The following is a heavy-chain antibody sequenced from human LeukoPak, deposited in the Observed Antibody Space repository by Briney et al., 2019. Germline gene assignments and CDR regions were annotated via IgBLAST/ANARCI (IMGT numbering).Heavy chain of an antibody. CDR1: GDSISGYY. Sequence: PSETLSLTCTVSGDSISGYYWSWIRQPPGKGLEWIGNIYHSGSTNYSPSLKSRVTISVDTSKNQFSLKLSSVTAADTAVYYCARVRLATDFDYWGQGTLVTVSS. V-gene: IGHV4-59*01. J-gene: IGHJ4*02. CDR2: IYHSGST. CDR3: ARVRLATDFDY. D-gene: IGHD5-12*01.